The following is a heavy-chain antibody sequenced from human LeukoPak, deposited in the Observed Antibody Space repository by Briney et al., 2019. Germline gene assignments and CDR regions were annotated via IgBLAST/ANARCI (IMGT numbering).Heavy chain of an antibody. CDR3: GRAGPVTKDHFMDV. V-gene: IGHV3-7*01. Sequence: GGSLRLSCAASGFTFDDYGMSWARQSPGKWLEWVANIYLDGSKAYYVDSVKGRFTISRDNAKNSLFLQMNSLSAEDTAVYYCGRAGPVTKDHFMDVWGKGTTVTVSS. CDR2: IYLDGSKA. CDR1: GFTFDDYG. J-gene: IGHJ6*03. D-gene: IGHD2-2*01.